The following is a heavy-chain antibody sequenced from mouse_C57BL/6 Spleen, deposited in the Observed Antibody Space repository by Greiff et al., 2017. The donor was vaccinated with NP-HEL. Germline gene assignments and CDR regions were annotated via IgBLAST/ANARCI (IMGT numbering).Heavy chain of an antibody. CDR2: IDPSDSYT. V-gene: IGHV1-69*01. D-gene: IGHD1-1*01. CDR1: GYTFTSYW. J-gene: IGHJ1*03. Sequence: VQLQQPGAELVMPGASVKLSCKASGYTFTSYWMHWVKQRPGQGLEWIGEIDPSDSYTNYNQKFKGKSTLTVDKSSSTAYMQLSSLTSEDSAVYYCASSITTVVPSYWYFDVWGTGTTVTVSS. CDR3: ASSITTVVPSYWYFDV.